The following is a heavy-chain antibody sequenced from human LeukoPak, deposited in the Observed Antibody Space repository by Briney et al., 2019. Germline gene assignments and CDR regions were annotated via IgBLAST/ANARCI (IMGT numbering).Heavy chain of an antibody. D-gene: IGHD3-9*01. CDR2: IFYSGST. V-gene: IGHV4-39*01. J-gene: IGHJ3*02. CDR3: ARAFTIFRKGGAFDI. CDR1: GGSISSSSYY. Sequence: SETLSLTCSVSGGSISSSSYYWGWIRQPPGKGLEWIGSIFYSGSTYYNPSLKSRVTISVDTSKNQFSLKLSSVTAADTAVYYCARAFTIFRKGGAFDIWGQGTMVTVSS.